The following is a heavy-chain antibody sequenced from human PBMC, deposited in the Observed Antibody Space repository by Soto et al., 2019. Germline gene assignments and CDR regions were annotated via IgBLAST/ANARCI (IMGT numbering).Heavy chain of an antibody. J-gene: IGHJ5*02. CDR3: AKLSSDILTAYYWP. Sequence: GVLQRLSSAASGFTCSSYAMSWIRQAPGKGLEWVSAISGSGGSTYYADSVKGRFTISRDNSKNTLYLQMNSLRAEDTAVYYRAKLSSDILTAYYWPWGQGTLVTVSS. CDR2: ISGSGGST. V-gene: IGHV3-23*01. D-gene: IGHD3-9*01. CDR1: GFTCSSYA.